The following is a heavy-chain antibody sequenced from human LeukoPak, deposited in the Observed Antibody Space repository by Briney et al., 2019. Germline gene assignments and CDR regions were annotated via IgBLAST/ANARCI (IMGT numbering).Heavy chain of an antibody. CDR2: INPNSGGT. CDR1: GYTFTGYY. D-gene: IGHD3-3*01. V-gene: IGHV1-2*02. CDR3: ARGSDGFWSGYSPSY. J-gene: IGHJ4*02. Sequence: ASVKVSCKASGYTFTGYYMHWVRQAPGQGLEWMGWINPNSGGTNYAQKFQGRVTMTRGTSISTAYMELSRLRSDDTAVYYCARGSDGFWSGYSPSYWGQGTLVTVSS.